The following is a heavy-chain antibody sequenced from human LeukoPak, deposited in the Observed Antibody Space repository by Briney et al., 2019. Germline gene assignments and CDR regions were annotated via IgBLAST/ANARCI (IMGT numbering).Heavy chain of an antibody. J-gene: IGHJ4*02. D-gene: IGHD3-22*01. CDR2: ISAYNGNT. CDR1: GYTFTSYG. Sequence: ASVKVSCKASGYTFTSYGISWVRQAPGQGLEWMGWISAYNGNTNYAQKLQGRVTMTTDTSTSTAYMELRSLRSDDTAVYYCARDYYDSSGYSYGFDYWGQGTLVTVSS. CDR3: ARDYYDSSGYSYGFDY. V-gene: IGHV1-18*01.